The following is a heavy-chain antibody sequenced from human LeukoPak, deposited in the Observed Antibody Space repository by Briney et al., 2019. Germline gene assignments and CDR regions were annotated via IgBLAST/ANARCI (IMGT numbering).Heavy chain of an antibody. Sequence: GGSLRLSCAASGFTFSSYAMHWVRQAPGKGLEWVAVISYDGSNKYYADSVKGRFTISRDNSKNSLYLQMNSLRAEDTAVYYCARWPYSSSYYFDYWGQGTLVTVSS. CDR3: ARWPYSSSYYFDY. D-gene: IGHD6-6*01. V-gene: IGHV3-30-3*01. J-gene: IGHJ4*02. CDR2: ISYDGSNK. CDR1: GFTFSSYA.